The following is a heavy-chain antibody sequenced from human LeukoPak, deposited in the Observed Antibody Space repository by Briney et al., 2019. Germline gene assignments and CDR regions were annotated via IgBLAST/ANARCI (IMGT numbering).Heavy chain of an antibody. Sequence: ASVKVSCKASGYTFTGYYMHWVRQAPGQGLEWMGWINPNSGGTNYAQKFQGRVTTTRDTSISTAYMELSRLRSDDTAVYYCARAPLRGLLANDYWGQGTLVTVSS. J-gene: IGHJ4*02. CDR1: GYTFTGYY. CDR2: INPNSGGT. V-gene: IGHV1-2*02. D-gene: IGHD1-26*01. CDR3: ARAPLRGLLANDY.